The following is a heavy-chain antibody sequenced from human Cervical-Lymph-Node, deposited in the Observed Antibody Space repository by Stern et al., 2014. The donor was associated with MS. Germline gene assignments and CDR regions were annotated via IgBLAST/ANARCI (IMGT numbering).Heavy chain of an antibody. D-gene: IGHD4-11*01. CDR1: GYTFTYYA. CDR2: ISPYNGNT. Sequence: VQLLESGAEVKKPGASVNVSCKTSGYTFTYYAISWIRQAPGQGLEWVGWISPYNGNTHFVQKLQGRVAMTTDTSTSTAYMERRSLRSDDTAVYYCARDDDYTRRAIDYWGQGTLVTVSS. J-gene: IGHJ4*02. V-gene: IGHV1-18*01. CDR3: ARDDDYTRRAIDY.